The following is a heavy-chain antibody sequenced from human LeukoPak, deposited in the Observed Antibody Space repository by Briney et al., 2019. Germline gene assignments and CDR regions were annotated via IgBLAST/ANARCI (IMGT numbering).Heavy chain of an antibody. J-gene: IGHJ4*02. D-gene: IGHD6-13*01. V-gene: IGHV3-43*01. CDR2: ISWDGIST. CDR1: GFTFHDYT. Sequence: PGGSLRLSCAASGFTFHDYTMHWVRQAPGKGLEWISVISWDGISTYYADSVKGRFTIARDNNKNSLYLQMNSLGTEDTALYYCAKDGIGSSNWYYFDYWGQGTLVTVSS. CDR3: AKDGIGSSNWYYFDY.